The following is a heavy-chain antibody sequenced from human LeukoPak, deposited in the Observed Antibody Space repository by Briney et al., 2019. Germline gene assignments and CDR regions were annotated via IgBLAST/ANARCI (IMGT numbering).Heavy chain of an antibody. V-gene: IGHV3-30*03. J-gene: IGHJ6*02. CDR3: ATGESSYYYYYAMDS. Sequence: GGSLRLSCAASGFTFSSCDMHWVRQAPGKGLEWVAVISYDGSNKYYADSVKGRFAISRDNSKSTLYLQMNSLRTEDTSVYYCATGESSYYYYYAMDSWGQGTTVTVSS. D-gene: IGHD2-21*01. CDR2: ISYDGSNK. CDR1: GFTFSSCD.